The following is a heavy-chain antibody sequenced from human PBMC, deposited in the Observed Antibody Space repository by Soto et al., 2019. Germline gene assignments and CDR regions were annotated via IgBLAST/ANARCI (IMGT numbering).Heavy chain of an antibody. J-gene: IGHJ4*02. CDR2: ISGYSGNA. CDR1: GYIFSDYG. D-gene: IGHD3-16*01. Sequence: VQVMQSGAEVKKPGDSVKVSCKNSGYIFSDYGINWVRQAPGQGLEWMGWISGYSGNAKLAQKFQGRVTMTTDKSTRTTYMELRRLRSDDTAVYYCAKRTSGSTWGESDYWGQGTLVTVSS. V-gene: IGHV1-18*04. CDR3: AKRTSGSTWGESDY.